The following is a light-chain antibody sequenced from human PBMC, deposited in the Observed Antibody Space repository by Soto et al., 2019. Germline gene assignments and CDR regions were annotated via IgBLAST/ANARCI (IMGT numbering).Light chain of an antibody. Sequence: EVVMTQSPATLSVSPGKRAILSCWASQSVGTNLAWYQQKPGQPPRLLIYDASSRATGIPDTFSGSGSGTDFTLTISRLEPEDFAVYYCQHYNNWPLTFGQGTKVDIK. J-gene: IGKJ1*01. CDR3: QHYNNWPLT. CDR1: QSVGTN. V-gene: IGKV3D-15*01. CDR2: DAS.